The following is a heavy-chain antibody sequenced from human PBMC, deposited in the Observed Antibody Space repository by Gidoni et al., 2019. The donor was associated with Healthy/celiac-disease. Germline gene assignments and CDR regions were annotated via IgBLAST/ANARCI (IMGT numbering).Heavy chain of an antibody. CDR1: GYSISSGYY. Sequence: QVQLQESGPGLVKPSETLSLTCTVSGYSISSGYYWGWLRQPPGKGLEWIGSIYHSGSTYYNPSLKSRVTISVDTSKNQFSLKLSSVTAADTAVYYCARDYGDYGYFDDWGQGTLVTVSS. CDR3: ARDYGDYGYFDD. J-gene: IGHJ4*02. D-gene: IGHD4-17*01. V-gene: IGHV4-38-2*02. CDR2: IYHSGST.